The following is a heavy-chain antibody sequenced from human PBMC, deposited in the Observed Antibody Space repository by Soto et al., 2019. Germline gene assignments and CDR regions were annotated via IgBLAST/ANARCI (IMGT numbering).Heavy chain of an antibody. CDR3: ARGVQLGRNGMDV. J-gene: IGHJ6*02. Sequence: EXLKISCKCSGYXFTSYLVVWVRHMPGKGLEFMGIIYPGYSDTRYSPSFQGQVTISADKSSSTAYLQWSSLNASDTAMYYCARGVQLGRNGMDVWGQGTTGTVSS. CDR2: IYPGYSDT. CDR1: GYXFTSYL. D-gene: IGHD6-6*01. V-gene: IGHV5-51*01.